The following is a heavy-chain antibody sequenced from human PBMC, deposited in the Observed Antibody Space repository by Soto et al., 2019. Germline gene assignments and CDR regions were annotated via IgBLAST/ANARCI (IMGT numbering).Heavy chain of an antibody. Sequence: QVHLVQSGVDVKTPGASVRVSCQASGYTFFTYDISWVRQAPGQGLEWMGWISTYSGDTKYAQKFQGRVTMTTDTSTTTAYLELRSLTSDDTAVYYCARHHGPTTSENWFDPWGQGTLVTVSS. CDR2: ISTYSGDT. CDR1: GYTFFTYD. CDR3: ARHHGPTTSENWFDP. D-gene: IGHD5-12*01. J-gene: IGHJ5*02. V-gene: IGHV1-18*01.